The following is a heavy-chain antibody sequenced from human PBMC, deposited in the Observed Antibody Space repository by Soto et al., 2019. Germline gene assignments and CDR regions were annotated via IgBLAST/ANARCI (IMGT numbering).Heavy chain of an antibody. V-gene: IGHV3-23*01. CDR1: GFTFSSYA. J-gene: IGHJ4*02. CDR2: ISGSGGST. Sequence: GGSLRLSCAASGFTFSSYAMSWVRQAPGKGLEWVSAISGSGGSTYYADSVKGRFTISRDNSKNTLHLQMNSLRAEDTAVYYCAKFTYYDFWSGYSDYWGQGTLVTVSS. D-gene: IGHD3-3*01. CDR3: AKFTYYDFWSGYSDY.